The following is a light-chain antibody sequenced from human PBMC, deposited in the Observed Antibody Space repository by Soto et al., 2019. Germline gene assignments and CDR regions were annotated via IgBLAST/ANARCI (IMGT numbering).Light chain of an antibody. V-gene: IGLV2-8*01. CDR2: EVT. CDR3: SSYAGSNNRFV. J-gene: IGLJ1*01. CDR1: NSDVGGYNF. Sequence: QSALTQPPSASGSPGQSVTISCTGTNSDVGGYNFVSWYQQHPGTAPKLIIYEVTKRPSGVPDRFSGSKSGSTASLTVSGRQAEDEDDYYCSSYAGSNNRFVFGTGTKLTVL.